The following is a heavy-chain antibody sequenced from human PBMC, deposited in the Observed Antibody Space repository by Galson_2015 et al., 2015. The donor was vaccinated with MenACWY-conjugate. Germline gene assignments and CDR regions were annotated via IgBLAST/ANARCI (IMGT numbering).Heavy chain of an antibody. CDR2: VSATGSKI. Sequence: SLRLSCAASGFTFSSYGMSWVRQAPGKGLEWVSSVSATGSKIYYADSVKGRSTISRDNSKNTLYLQMNSLRAEDTAVYYCAERISGVVISAFDYWGQGTLVTVSS. J-gene: IGHJ4*02. D-gene: IGHD3-3*01. CDR1: GFTFSSYG. V-gene: IGHV3-23*01. CDR3: AERISGVVISAFDY.